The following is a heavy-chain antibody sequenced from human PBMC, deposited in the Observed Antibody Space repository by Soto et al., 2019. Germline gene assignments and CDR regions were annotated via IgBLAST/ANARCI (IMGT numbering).Heavy chain of an antibody. Sequence: SGPTLVNPTQTLTLTCTFSGFSPSTSGVGVGWIRQPPGKALEWLALIYWDDDKRYSPSLKSRLTITKDTSKNQVVLTMTNMDPVDTATYYCAKSGSSGWYGWFDPWGQGTLVTVSS. CDR3: AKSGSSGWYGWFDP. V-gene: IGHV2-5*02. D-gene: IGHD6-19*01. CDR1: GFSPSTSGVG. J-gene: IGHJ5*02. CDR2: IYWDDDK.